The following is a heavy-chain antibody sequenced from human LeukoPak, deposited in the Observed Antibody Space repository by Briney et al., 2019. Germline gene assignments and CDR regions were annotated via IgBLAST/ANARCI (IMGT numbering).Heavy chain of an antibody. CDR3: ARARASPCTNGVCYTRYYFDY. J-gene: IGHJ4*02. CDR1: GGSISSGDYY. V-gene: IGHV4-30-4*01. D-gene: IGHD2-8*01. CDR2: IYYSGST. Sequence: SQTLSLTCTVSGGSISSGDYYWSWIRQPPGKGLEWIGYIYYSGSTNYNPSLKSRVTISVDTSKNQFSLKLSSVTAADTAVYYCARARASPCTNGVCYTRYYFDYWGQGTLVTVSS.